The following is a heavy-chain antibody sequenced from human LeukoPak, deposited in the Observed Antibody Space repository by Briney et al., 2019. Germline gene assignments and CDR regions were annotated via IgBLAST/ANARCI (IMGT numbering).Heavy chain of an antibody. V-gene: IGHV1-2*02. CDR2: INPNSGGT. D-gene: IGHD1-7*01. Sequence: ASVKVSCKASGYTLTGYCIHWVRQAPGQGLEWMGWINPNSGGTNYAQNFQGRVTMTRDTSISTVYMELSSLRSDDTAVYFCARTLDRYNWNYGIDYWGQGTLVTVSS. CDR1: GYTLTGYC. CDR3: ARTLDRYNWNYGIDY. J-gene: IGHJ4*02.